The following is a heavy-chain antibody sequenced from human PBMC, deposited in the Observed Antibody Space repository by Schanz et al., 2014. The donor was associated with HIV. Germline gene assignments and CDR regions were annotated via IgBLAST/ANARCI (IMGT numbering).Heavy chain of an antibody. CDR3: ARDVSHDSSGHYSDYYYGMDV. V-gene: IGHV3-9*01. Sequence: EVQLVESGGGLVQPGRSLRLSCAASGFTFDDYAMHWVRQAPGKGLEWVSGITWNSRSIGYADSVKGRFTISRDNAKNSLYLQMNSLRAEDTALYYCARDVSHDSSGHYSDYYYGMDVWGQGTTVTVSS. CDR1: GFTFDDYA. CDR2: ITWNSRSI. J-gene: IGHJ6*02. D-gene: IGHD3-22*01.